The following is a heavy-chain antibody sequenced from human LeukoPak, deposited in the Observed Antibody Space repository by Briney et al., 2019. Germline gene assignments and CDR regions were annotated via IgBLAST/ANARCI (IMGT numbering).Heavy chain of an antibody. CDR2: IYYSGST. CDR3: ARRSPPFDAFDI. V-gene: IGHV4-59*01. CDR1: GGSISSYY. Sequence: SETLSLTCTVSGGSISSYYWSWIRQPPGKGLEWIGYIYYSGSTNYNPSLKSRVTISVDTSKNQFSLKLSSVTAADTAVYYCARRSPPFDAFDIWGQGTMVTVSS. J-gene: IGHJ3*02.